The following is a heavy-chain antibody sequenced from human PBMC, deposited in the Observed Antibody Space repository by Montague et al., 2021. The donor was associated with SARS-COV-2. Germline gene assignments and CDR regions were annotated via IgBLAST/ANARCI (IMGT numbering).Heavy chain of an antibody. CDR2: IHQDGNWI. D-gene: IGHD6-13*01. Sequence: SLRLSCAASGFTFSNYWMSWVRRAPGKGPEWVANIHQDGNWIYYMDSVRGRFTISRDNARKSLYLQMSSLRDDDTAIYYCARDPGIPSAGTVGHFDSWGQGILVIVSS. J-gene: IGHJ5*01. V-gene: IGHV3-7*01. CDR3: ARDPGIPSAGTVGHFDS. CDR1: GFTFSNYW.